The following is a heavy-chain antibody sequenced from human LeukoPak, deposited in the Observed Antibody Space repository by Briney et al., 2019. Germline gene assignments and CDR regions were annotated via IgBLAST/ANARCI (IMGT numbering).Heavy chain of an antibody. Sequence: PSETLSLTCTVSGGSISSSSYYWGWIRQPPGKGLEWIGSIYYSGSTYYNPSLKSRVTISVDTSKNQFSLKLSSVTAADTAVYYCARLNDSGWHFSDYWGQGTLVTVSS. CDR1: GGSISSSSYY. CDR2: IYYSGST. V-gene: IGHV4-39*01. D-gene: IGHD6-19*01. J-gene: IGHJ4*02. CDR3: ARLNDSGWHFSDY.